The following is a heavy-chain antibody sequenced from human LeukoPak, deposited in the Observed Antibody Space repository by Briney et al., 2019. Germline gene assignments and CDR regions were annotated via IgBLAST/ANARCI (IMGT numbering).Heavy chain of an antibody. Sequence: SETLSLTCTVSGGSISSYYWSWIRQPAGKGLEWIGRIYTSGSTNYNPSLKSRITISLDMSNNQLSLSLNSVTAADTALFYCARGPPITYFDVWGQGTLVIVSS. D-gene: IGHD1-14*01. V-gene: IGHV4-4*07. CDR1: GGSISSYY. CDR2: IYTSGST. J-gene: IGHJ4*02. CDR3: ARGPPITYFDV.